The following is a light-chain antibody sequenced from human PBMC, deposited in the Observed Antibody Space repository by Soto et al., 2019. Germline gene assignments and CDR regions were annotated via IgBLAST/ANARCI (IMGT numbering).Light chain of an antibody. CDR1: SSDVGGSKY. J-gene: IGLJ3*02. CDR2: DVT. Sequence: QSALTQPRSVSGSPGQSVTISCTGASSDVGGSKYVSWYQHHPGKAPKLMIYDVTKRPSGVPDRFSGSKSGNTGSLAISGPQAEDEADYSCCPYAGRYPGMFDGGTQLPVL. V-gene: IGLV2-11*01. CDR3: CPYAGRYPGM.